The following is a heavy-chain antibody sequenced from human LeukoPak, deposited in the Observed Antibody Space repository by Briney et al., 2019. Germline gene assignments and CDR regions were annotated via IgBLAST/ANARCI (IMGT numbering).Heavy chain of an antibody. CDR3: ARGDFWSGYLAYYYYMDV. V-gene: IGHV1-69*05. D-gene: IGHD3-3*01. CDR2: IIPIFGTA. Sequence: ASVKVSCKASGGTFSSYAISWVRQAPGQGLEWTGGIIPIFGTANYAQKFQGRVTITTDESTSTAYMELSSLRSEDTAVYYCARGDFWSGYLAYYYYMDVWGKGTTVTVSS. CDR1: GGTFSSYA. J-gene: IGHJ6*03.